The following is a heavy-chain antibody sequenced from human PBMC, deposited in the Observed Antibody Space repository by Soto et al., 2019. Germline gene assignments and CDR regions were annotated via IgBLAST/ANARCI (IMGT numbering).Heavy chain of an antibody. CDR3: AGLGGGDIVVVPAPADY. CDR2: INHSGST. D-gene: IGHD2-2*01. Sequence: SDTLSLTCAVYGGSFSGYYWSWIRQPPGKGLEWIGEINHSGSTNYNPSLKSRVTISVDTSKNQFSLKLSSVTAADTAVYYCAGLGGGDIVVVPAPADYWGQGTLVTVS. J-gene: IGHJ4*02. CDR1: GGSFSGYY. V-gene: IGHV4-34*01.